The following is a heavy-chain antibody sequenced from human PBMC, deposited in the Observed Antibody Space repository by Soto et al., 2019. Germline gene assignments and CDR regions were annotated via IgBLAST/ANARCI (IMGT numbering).Heavy chain of an antibody. J-gene: IGHJ6*02. CDR2: IIPIFGTA. CDR3: ASYVDTAMPPGGGYYYYGMDV. Sequence: GASVKVSCKASGGTFSSYAISWVRQAPGQGLEWMGGIIPIFGTANYAQKFQGRVTITADESTSTAYMELSSLRSEDTAVYYCASYVDTAMPPGGGYYYYGMDVWGQGTTVTVSS. V-gene: IGHV1-69*13. D-gene: IGHD5-18*01. CDR1: GGTFSSYA.